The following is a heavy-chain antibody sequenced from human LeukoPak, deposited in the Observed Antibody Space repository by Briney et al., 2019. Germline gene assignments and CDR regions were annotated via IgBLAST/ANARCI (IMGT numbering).Heavy chain of an antibody. J-gene: IGHJ4*02. CDR2: INSDGSST. CDR3: ARRYYYDSSGLDY. V-gene: IGHV3-74*01. CDR1: GFTFSSYW. Sequence: GGSLRLSCAASGFTFSSYWMPWVCQAPGKGLVWVSRINSDGSSTSYADSVKGRFTISRDNAKNTLYMQMNSLRAEDTAVYYCARRYYYDSSGLDYWGQGTLVTVSS. D-gene: IGHD3-22*01.